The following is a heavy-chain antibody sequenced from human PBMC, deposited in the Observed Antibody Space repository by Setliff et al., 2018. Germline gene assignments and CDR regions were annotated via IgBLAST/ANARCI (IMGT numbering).Heavy chain of an antibody. Sequence: GASVKVSCKASGYTFTSHYMHWVRQAPGLGLEWMGTINPSSGRARYAQKFQGRVTMTRDTSTSTVYMDMSSLRSEDTAVYYCARDVFPYHYEGAFDIWGQGTRVTVSS. J-gene: IGHJ3*02. CDR1: GYTFTSHY. V-gene: IGHV1-46*01. CDR3: ARDVFPYHYEGAFDI. D-gene: IGHD3-22*01. CDR2: INPSSGRA.